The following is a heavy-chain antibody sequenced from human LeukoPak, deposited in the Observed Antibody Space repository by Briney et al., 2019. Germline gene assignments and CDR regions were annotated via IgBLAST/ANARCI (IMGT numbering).Heavy chain of an antibody. J-gene: IGHJ5*02. V-gene: IGHV7-4-1*02. D-gene: IGHD3-22*01. CDR2: INTNTGNP. CDR3: ARVVYSSGYYSPHPYNWFDP. Sequence: ASVKVSCKASGYTFTSYAMNWVRQAPGQGLEWMGWINTNTGNPTYAQGFTGRFVFSLDTSVSTAYLQISSLKAEDTAVYYCARVVYSSGYYSPHPYNWFDPWGQGTLVTVSS. CDR1: GYTFTSYA.